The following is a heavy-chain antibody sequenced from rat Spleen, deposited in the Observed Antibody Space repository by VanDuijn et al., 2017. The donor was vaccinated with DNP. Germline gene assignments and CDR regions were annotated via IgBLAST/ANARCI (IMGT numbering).Heavy chain of an antibody. Sequence: EVQLVESGGGLVQPGGSMKLSCTASGFTFSSFPMAWVRQAPKKGLDRVATISYDGSSTYYRDSVKGRFTISRDDAKSTLYLQMDSLRSEDTATYFCARHDHYGNYHFYAMDAWGQGTSVTVSS. D-gene: IGHD1-12*03. V-gene: IGHV5-46*01. CDR3: ARHDHYGNYHFYAMDA. CDR2: ISYDGSST. J-gene: IGHJ4*01. CDR1: GFTFSSFP.